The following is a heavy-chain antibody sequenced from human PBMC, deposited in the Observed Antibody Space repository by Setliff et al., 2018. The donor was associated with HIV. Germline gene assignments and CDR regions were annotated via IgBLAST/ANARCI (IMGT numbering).Heavy chain of an antibody. CDR1: GAPFSGFH. V-gene: IGHV4-34*01. CDR3: ARVGTTVTTRETYKWFDP. Sequence: PSETLSLTCAVYGAPFSGFHWGWIRQSPGKGLEWIGEIDHSGSTKYNPSLKSRVTLSVDTSKNQFSLKIDSVIAADTAVYFCARVGTTVTTRETYKWFDPWGQGTLVTV. J-gene: IGHJ5*02. CDR2: IDHSGST. D-gene: IGHD4-17*01.